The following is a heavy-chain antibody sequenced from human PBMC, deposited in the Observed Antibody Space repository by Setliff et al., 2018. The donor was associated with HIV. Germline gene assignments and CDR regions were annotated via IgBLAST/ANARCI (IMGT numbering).Heavy chain of an antibody. J-gene: IGHJ4*02. CDR1: GYSFTNYY. CDR3: ARGRVRAAAVTGLDWPDY. D-gene: IGHD6-13*01. Sequence: GASVKVSCKASGYSFTNYYIHWVRQAPGQGLEWMGVINPSSGDTDFAQNLRGRVTVTRDTSINTVYMELSRLTSDDTAVYYCARGRVRAAAVTGLDWPDYWGQGSLVTVSS. CDR2: INPSSGDT. V-gene: IGHV1-2*02.